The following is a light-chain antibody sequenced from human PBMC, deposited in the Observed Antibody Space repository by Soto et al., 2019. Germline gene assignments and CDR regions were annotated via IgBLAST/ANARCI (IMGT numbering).Light chain of an antibody. CDR3: QHYGPL. CDR2: DAS. J-gene: IGKJ4*01. CDR1: QTVSSSY. Sequence: EIVLTQSPGTLSLSPGERATLSCRASQTVSSSYLAWYQQKPGQAPRLLIYDASSRATGIPGRFSGSGSGTDFTLTISRLEPEDFAVYYCQHYGPLFGGGTQVDIK. V-gene: IGKV3-20*01.